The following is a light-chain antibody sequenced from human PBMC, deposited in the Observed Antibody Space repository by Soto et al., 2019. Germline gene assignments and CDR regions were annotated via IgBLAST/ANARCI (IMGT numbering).Light chain of an antibody. Sequence: EIVMTQSPGTLSLSPGERATLSCRASQSVSSNLAWYQQKPGQAPRLLIYGASTRATGIPARFSGSGSGTDFTLTISRLEPEDFAVYYCQRYGGFGQGTKVDIK. V-gene: IGKV3-20*01. CDR2: GAS. CDR1: QSVSSN. J-gene: IGKJ1*01. CDR3: QRYGG.